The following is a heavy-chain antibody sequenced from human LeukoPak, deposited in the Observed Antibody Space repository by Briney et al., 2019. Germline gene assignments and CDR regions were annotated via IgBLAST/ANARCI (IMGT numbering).Heavy chain of an antibody. CDR2: IYHSGST. J-gene: IGHJ6*03. CDR3: ARTTEAHSWRTRYYDYYMDV. CDR1: GGSFSGYY. V-gene: IGHV4-59*01. Sequence: SETLSLTCAVYGGSFSGYYWSWIRQPPGKGLEWIGYIYHSGSTNYNPSLKSRVTISVDTSKNQFSLKLSSVTAADTAVYYCARTTEAHSWRTRYYDYYMDVWGKGTTVTVSS. D-gene: IGHD6-13*01.